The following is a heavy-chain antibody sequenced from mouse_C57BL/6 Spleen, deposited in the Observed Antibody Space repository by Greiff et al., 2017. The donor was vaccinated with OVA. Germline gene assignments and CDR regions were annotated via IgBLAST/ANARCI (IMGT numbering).Heavy chain of an antibody. J-gene: IGHJ4*01. D-gene: IGHD1-1*01. CDR1: GYTFTSYW. V-gene: IGHV1-7*01. CDR3: ARGDYGSRDAMDY. CDR2: INPSSGYT. Sequence: QLQQSGAELAKPGASVKLSCKASGYTFTSYWMHWVKQRPGQGLEWIGYINPSSGYTKYNQKFKDKATLTADKSSSTAYMQLSRLTYEDSAVYYCARGDYGSRDAMDYWGQGTSVTVSS.